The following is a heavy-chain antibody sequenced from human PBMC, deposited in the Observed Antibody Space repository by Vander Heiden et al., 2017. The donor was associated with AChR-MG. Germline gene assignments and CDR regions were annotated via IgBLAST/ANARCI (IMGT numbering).Heavy chain of an antibody. CDR1: GYTCTSYG. J-gene: IGHJ4*02. D-gene: IGHD3-22*01. V-gene: IGHV1-18*01. Sequence: QVQLVQSGAEVKKPGASVKVSCKASGYTCTSYGISWVRQAPVQGLEWMGCISAYNGNTNYAQKLQGRVTMTTDTSTSTAYMELRSLRSDDTAVYYCARVVDITMIVVANDYWGQGTLVTVSS. CDR3: ARVVDITMIVVANDY. CDR2: ISAYNGNT.